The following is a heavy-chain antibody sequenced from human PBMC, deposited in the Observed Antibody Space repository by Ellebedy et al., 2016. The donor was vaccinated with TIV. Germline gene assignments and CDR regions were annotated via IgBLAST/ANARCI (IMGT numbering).Heavy chain of an antibody. Sequence: AASVKVSCKASGYTFTGYSMHWVRQAPGQGLEWMGWINPNSGGTNYAQKFQGRVTMTRDTSISPAYMELSRMRSADTAVYYCARDGGATVTTYYYDGMDVWGQGTTVTVSS. V-gene: IGHV1-2*02. CDR1: GYTFTGYS. CDR3: ARDGGATVTTYYYDGMDV. D-gene: IGHD4-17*01. CDR2: INPNSGGT. J-gene: IGHJ6*02.